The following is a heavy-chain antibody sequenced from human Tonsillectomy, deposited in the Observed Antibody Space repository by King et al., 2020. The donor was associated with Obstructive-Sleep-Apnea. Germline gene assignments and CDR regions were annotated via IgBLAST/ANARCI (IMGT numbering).Heavy chain of an antibody. CDR3: ARAWNYAMDV. Sequence: VQLVESGGGLVQPGGSLRLSCAASGFTFSSYWMRWVRQAPGKGLEWVANIKQDGSEKYYVDPVKGRFTISRDNAKNSLFLQMHSLRVDDTAVYYCARAWNYAMDVWGQGTTVTVSS. J-gene: IGHJ6*02. CDR2: IKQDGSEK. D-gene: IGHD3-3*01. V-gene: IGHV3-7*01. CDR1: GFTFSSYW.